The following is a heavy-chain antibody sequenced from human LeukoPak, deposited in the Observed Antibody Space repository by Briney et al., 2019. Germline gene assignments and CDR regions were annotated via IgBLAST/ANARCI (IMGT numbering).Heavy chain of an antibody. CDR2: IYYSGST. CDR1: GGSISSYY. J-gene: IGHJ4*02. Sequence: PSETLSLTCTVSGGSISSYYWSWIRQPPGKGLEWIGYIYYSGSTNYNPSLKSRVTISVDTSKNQFSLKLSSVTAADTAVYYCARALVRFLEWLPDYWGQGTLVTVSS. D-gene: IGHD3-3*01. CDR3: ARALVRFLEWLPDY. V-gene: IGHV4-59*08.